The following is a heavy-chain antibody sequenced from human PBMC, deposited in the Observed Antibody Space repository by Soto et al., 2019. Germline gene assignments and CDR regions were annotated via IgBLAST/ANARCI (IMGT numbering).Heavy chain of an antibody. Sequence: QLQLQESGPGLVKPSETLSLTCTVSGGSISSSSYYWGWIRQPPGKGLEWIGSIYYSGSTYYNPSLKSRVTISVDTSKNQFSLKLSSVTAADTAVYYCARITFGVVIWPYYFDYWGQGTLVTVSS. CDR1: GGSISSSSYY. CDR3: ARITFGVVIWPYYFDY. J-gene: IGHJ4*02. D-gene: IGHD3-3*01. CDR2: IYYSGST. V-gene: IGHV4-39*01.